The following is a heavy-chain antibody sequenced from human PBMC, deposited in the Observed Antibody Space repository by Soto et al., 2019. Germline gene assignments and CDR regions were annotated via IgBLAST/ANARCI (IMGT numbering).Heavy chain of an antibody. CDR2: IYYSGSS. J-gene: IGHJ3*02. CDR3: AREMSLGDGFDI. Sequence: SETLSLTCTVSGGSISSSSYYWGWIRQPPGQGLEWIGSIYYSGSSYYNPSLKSRVTISVDTSKNQFSLKLISVTAAATAVYYCAREMSLGDGFDIWGQGTMVTVSS. V-gene: IGHV4-39*07. CDR1: GGSISSSSYY.